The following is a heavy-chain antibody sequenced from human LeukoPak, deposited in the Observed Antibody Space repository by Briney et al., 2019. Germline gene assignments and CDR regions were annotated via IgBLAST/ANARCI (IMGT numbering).Heavy chain of an antibody. D-gene: IGHD7-27*01. J-gene: IGHJ4*02. CDR1: GFTFSSYA. V-gene: IGHV3-23*01. CDR3: ARDLGLYWGSVDSKGDYFDY. Sequence: GGSLRLSCAASGFTFSSYAMSWVRQAPGKGLEWVSAISGSGGSTYYADSVKGRFTISRDNAKNSLYLQMNSLRAEDTAVYYCARDLGLYWGSVDSKGDYFDYWGQGTLVTVSS. CDR2: ISGSGGST.